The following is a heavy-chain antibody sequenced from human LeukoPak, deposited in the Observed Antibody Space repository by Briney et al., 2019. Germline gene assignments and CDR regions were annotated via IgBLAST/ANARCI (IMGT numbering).Heavy chain of an antibody. V-gene: IGHV3-7*04. Sequence: QSGGSLRLSCAASGFTFSSYWMSWVRQAPGKGLEWVANIKQDGSEKYYVDSVKGRFTISRDDAKNSLYLQMNSLRAEDTAVYYCARALTVAGTFGSFWGQGTLVTVSS. CDR2: IKQDGSEK. D-gene: IGHD6-19*01. J-gene: IGHJ4*02. CDR1: GFTFSSYW. CDR3: ARALTVAGTFGSF.